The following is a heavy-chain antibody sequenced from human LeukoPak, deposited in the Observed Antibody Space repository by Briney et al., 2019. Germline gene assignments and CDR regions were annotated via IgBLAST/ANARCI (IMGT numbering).Heavy chain of an antibody. V-gene: IGHV3-53*01. CDR1: GFTVSSNY. D-gene: IGHD3-3*01. J-gene: IGHJ6*03. CDR3: ARDVSGRSGYSYYYYYYMDV. CDR2: IYSGGST. Sequence: GGSLRLSCAASGFTVSSNYMSWVRQAPGKGLEWVSVIYSGGSTYYADSVKGRFTISRDNSKNTLYLQMNSLRAEDTAVYYYARDVSGRSGYSYYYYYYMDVWGKGTTVTVSS.